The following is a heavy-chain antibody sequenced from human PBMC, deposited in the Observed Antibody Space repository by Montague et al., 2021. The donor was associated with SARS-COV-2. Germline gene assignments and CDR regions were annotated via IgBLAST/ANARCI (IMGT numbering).Heavy chain of an antibody. CDR2: NYYSGST. Sequence: SETLSLTCTVSGGSISSSSCYWGRHRPPPGKGLEWIGSNYYSGSTNHNLSLKSPVTISVDTSKNPFSLKSSSVTAADTAVYYCAREARQWLDRWYFQHWGQGTLVTVSS. CDR3: AREARQWLDRWYFQH. J-gene: IGHJ1*01. V-gene: IGHV4-39*02. CDR1: GGSISSSSCY. D-gene: IGHD6-19*01.